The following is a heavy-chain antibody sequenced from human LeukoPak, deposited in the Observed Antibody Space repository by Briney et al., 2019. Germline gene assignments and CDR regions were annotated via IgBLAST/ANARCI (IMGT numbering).Heavy chain of an antibody. CDR2: MSPNSGNT. CDR3: ARRLSLLLQDAFDI. J-gene: IGHJ3*02. V-gene: IGHV1-8*03. CDR1: GYTFTSYD. Sequence: ASVKVSCKASGYTFTSYDINWVRQATGQGLEWMGWMSPNSGNTGYAQKFQGRVTITRNTSISTAYMELSSLRSEDTAVYYCARRLSLLLQDAFDIWGQGTMVTVSS. D-gene: IGHD3-10*01.